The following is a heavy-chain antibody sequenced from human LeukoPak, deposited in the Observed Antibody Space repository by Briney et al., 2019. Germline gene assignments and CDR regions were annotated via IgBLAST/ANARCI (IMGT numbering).Heavy chain of an antibody. CDR2: IIPILGIA. D-gene: IGHD3-3*01. Sequence: SVKVSCKASGGTFSSYAISWARQAPGQGLEWMGRIIPILGIANYAQKFQGRVTITADKSTSTAYMELSSLRSEDTAVYYCARDPATIFGVVIKRENWFDPWGQGTLVTVSS. CDR1: GGTFSSYA. CDR3: ARDPATIFGVVIKRENWFDP. J-gene: IGHJ5*02. V-gene: IGHV1-69*04.